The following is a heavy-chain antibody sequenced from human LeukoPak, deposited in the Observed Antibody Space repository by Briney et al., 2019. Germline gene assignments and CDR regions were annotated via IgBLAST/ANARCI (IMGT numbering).Heavy chain of an antibody. CDR3: ARVRRSGGRSTNYYYYYMDV. Sequence: SVRVSCKASGGTFSSYAISWVRQAPGQGLEWMGGIIPIFGTANYAQKFQGRVTITTDESTSTAYMELSSLRSEDTAVYYCARVRRSGGRSTNYYYYYMDVWGKGTTVTVSS. V-gene: IGHV1-69*05. CDR2: IIPIFGTA. D-gene: IGHD2-2*01. J-gene: IGHJ6*03. CDR1: GGTFSSYA.